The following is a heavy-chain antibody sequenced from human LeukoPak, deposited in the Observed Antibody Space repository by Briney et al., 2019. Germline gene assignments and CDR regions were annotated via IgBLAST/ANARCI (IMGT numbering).Heavy chain of an antibody. CDR3: AKARVAARTTGFDY. CDR1: GFTFDDYA. V-gene: IGHV3-9*01. Sequence: GRSLRLSCAASGFTFDDYAMHWVRQAPGKGLEWVSGISWNSGSIGYADSVKGRLTISRDNAKNSLYLQMNSLRAEDTALYYCAKARVAARTTGFDYWGQGTLVTVSS. CDR2: ISWNSGSI. J-gene: IGHJ4*02. D-gene: IGHD2-15*01.